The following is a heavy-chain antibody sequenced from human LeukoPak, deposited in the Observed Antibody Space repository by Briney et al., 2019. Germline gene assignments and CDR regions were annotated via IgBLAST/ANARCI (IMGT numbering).Heavy chain of an antibody. CDR3: ARDPPGYGDYAFDY. J-gene: IGHJ4*02. D-gene: IGHD4-17*01. CDR2: ISSSGNTI. Sequence: GGSLRLSCAASGFTFSSYEMNWVRQAPGKGLEWVSYISSSGNTISYADSVKGRFTISRDNAKNSLYLQMNSLRAEDTAVYYCARDPPGYGDYAFDYGGQGTLVTVSS. V-gene: IGHV3-48*03. CDR1: GFTFSSYE.